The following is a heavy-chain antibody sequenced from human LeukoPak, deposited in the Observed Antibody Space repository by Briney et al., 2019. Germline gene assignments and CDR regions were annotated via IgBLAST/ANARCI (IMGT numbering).Heavy chain of an antibody. J-gene: IGHJ4*02. CDR3: ARGISGYSYGYGDY. D-gene: IGHD5-18*01. CDR1: VYTFTGYD. Sequence: GASVTVSFTASVYTFTGYDISWVRQAPGQGPEWMGWMNPNSGNTGYAQKFQGRVSMTRDTSINTAYMELSSLGSEDTAVYYCARGISGYSYGYGDYWGQGTLVTVSS. CDR2: MNPNSGNT. V-gene: IGHV1-8*01.